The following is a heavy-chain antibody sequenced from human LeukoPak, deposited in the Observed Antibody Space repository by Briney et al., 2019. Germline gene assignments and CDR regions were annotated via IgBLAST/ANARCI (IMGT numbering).Heavy chain of an antibody. CDR1: GFTFSSYS. CDR2: ISSTSRYI. D-gene: IGHD3/OR15-3a*01. V-gene: IGHV3-21*01. J-gene: IGHJ1*01. CDR3: TRAVAADDFSPGY. Sequence: RGGSLRLSCVASGFTFSSYSMNWVRQAPGKGLEWVSCISSTSRYIYYADSVKGRFTISRDNAKNSVYLQMNSLRAEDTAVYYCTRAVAADDFSPGYSGQGTLAIVSS.